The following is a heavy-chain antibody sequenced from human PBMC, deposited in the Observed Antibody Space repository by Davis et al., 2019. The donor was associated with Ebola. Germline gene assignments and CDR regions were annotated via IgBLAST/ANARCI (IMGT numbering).Heavy chain of an antibody. CDR2: INPSGCST. D-gene: IGHD3-10*01. V-gene: IGHV1-46*01. Sequence: SVNVSRLASLYTLTSYYMHWVRQAPGQGLEWMGIINPSGCSTSYAQKFQGRVTMTRDTSTSTVYMELSSLRSEDTAVYYCARDLGRFGELLYDWFDPWGQGTLVTVSS. CDR1: LYTLTSYY. CDR3: ARDLGRFGELLYDWFDP. J-gene: IGHJ5*02.